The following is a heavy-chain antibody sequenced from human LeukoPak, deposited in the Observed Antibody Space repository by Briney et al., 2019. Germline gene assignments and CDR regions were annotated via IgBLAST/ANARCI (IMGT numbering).Heavy chain of an antibody. CDR1: GGSISSYY. CDR2: IYYTGTT. J-gene: IGHJ6*03. CDR3: ARGYCSGGSCYSYYYYNYMDV. Sequence: PSETLSLTCSVFGGSISSYYWSWIRQPPGKGLEWIGYIYYTGTTNYNPSLKSRVSISVDTSKNQFSLKLSSVTAADTAVYYCARGYCSGGSCYSYYYYNYMDVWGKGTTVTVSS. V-gene: IGHV4-59*12. D-gene: IGHD2-15*01.